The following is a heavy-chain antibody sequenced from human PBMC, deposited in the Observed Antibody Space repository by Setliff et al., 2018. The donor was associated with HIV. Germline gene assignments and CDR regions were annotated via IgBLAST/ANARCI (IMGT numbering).Heavy chain of an antibody. V-gene: IGHV4-38-2*01. D-gene: IGHD6-13*01. J-gene: IGHJ4*02. CDR2: IYHSGSS. CDR3: ARLAGRRTIAAADYFLDF. CDR1: GYSISSGYY. Sequence: SETLSLTCAVSGYSISSGYYWGWIRQPPGKGLEWIGAIYHSGSSYYSPSLKSRVTLFLDTSKNQFSLTLNSLTAADTAVYYCARLAGRRTIAAADYFLDFWGQGALVTVSS.